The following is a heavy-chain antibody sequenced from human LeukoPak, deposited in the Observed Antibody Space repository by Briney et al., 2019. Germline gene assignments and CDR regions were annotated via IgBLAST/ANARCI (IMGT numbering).Heavy chain of an antibody. Sequence: GGSLRLSCAASGFTFSSYAMSWVRQAPGKGLEWVSRINSDGSSTSYADSVKGRFTISRDNAKNTLYLQMNSLRAEDTAVYYCARGAGYSSSWSLGYWGQGTLVTVSS. CDR1: GFTFSSYA. CDR3: ARGAGYSSSWSLGY. V-gene: IGHV3-74*01. CDR2: INSDGSST. J-gene: IGHJ4*02. D-gene: IGHD6-13*01.